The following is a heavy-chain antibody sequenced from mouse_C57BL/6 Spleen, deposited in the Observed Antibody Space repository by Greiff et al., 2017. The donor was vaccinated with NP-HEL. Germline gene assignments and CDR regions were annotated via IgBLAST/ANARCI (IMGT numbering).Heavy chain of an antibody. CDR3: ARDRIYYYGSSYEDAMDY. Sequence: VQLQQSGPGLVKPSQSLSLTCSVTGYSITSGYYWNWIRQFPGNKLEWMGYISYDGSNNYNPSLKNRISITRDTSKNQFFLKLNSVTTEDTATYYCARDRIYYYGSSYEDAMDYWGQGTSVTVSS. CDR1: GYSITSGYY. V-gene: IGHV3-6*01. CDR2: ISYDGSN. J-gene: IGHJ4*01. D-gene: IGHD1-1*01.